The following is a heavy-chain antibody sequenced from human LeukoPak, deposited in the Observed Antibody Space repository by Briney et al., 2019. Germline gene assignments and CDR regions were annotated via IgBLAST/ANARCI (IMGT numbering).Heavy chain of an antibody. D-gene: IGHD3-10*01. Sequence: ASVKVSCKAFGYTFTNYYMHWVRQAPGQGLEWMGLINPSGGSTRFAQKFQGRVTLTRDMSTSTVYMELSSLRSEDTAVYYCAREGYGAGVKYGMDVWGQGTTVTVSS. J-gene: IGHJ6*02. V-gene: IGHV1-46*01. CDR1: GYTFTNYY. CDR3: AREGYGAGVKYGMDV. CDR2: INPSGGST.